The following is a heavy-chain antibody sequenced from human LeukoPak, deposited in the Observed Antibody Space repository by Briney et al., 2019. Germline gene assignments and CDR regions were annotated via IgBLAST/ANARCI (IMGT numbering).Heavy chain of an antibody. CDR1: GGSISRYY. J-gene: IGHJ3*02. V-gene: IGHV4-59*01. Sequence: SETLSLTCTVSGGSISRYYWSWIRQPPGKGLEWIGYIYYSGSTNYNPSLKGRVTISIDTSKNQFSLKLSSVTAADTAIYYCARSSELRLGDAFDIWGQGTMVTVSS. CDR2: IYYSGST. CDR3: ARSSELRLGDAFDI. D-gene: IGHD3-16*01.